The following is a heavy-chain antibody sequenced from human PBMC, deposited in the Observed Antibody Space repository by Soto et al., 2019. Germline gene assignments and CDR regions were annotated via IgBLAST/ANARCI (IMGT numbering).Heavy chain of an antibody. J-gene: IGHJ4*02. Sequence: GGSLRLSCAASGFTFSSYGMHWVRQAPGKGLEWVAVISYHGNDKYYAESVKGRFTISRDNFKNTLYLQMDSLRVEDTAVYYCAKDNLLTTVTTVGDWGQGTLVTVSS. CDR2: ISYHGNDK. CDR1: GFTFSSYG. CDR3: AKDNLLTTVTTVGD. V-gene: IGHV3-30*18. D-gene: IGHD4-17*01.